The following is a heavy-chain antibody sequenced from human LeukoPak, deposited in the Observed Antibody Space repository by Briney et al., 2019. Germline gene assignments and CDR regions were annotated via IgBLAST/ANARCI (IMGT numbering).Heavy chain of an antibody. Sequence: ASVKVSCKASGYTFTGYYMHWVRQAPGQGLEWMGWINPNSGDAIYAQKFQGRVTMTRDTSISTAYMELSRLRSDDTAVYYCAREEGFCRSTSCSAPFDYWGQGTLVTVSS. J-gene: IGHJ4*02. CDR3: AREEGFCRSTSCSAPFDY. CDR2: INPNSGDA. D-gene: IGHD2-2*01. CDR1: GYTFTGYY. V-gene: IGHV1-2*02.